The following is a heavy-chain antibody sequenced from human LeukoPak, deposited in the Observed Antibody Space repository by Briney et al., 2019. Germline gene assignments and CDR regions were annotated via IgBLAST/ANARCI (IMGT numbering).Heavy chain of an antibody. CDR1: GFTFSSYD. CDR3: ARGNILTGYEY. CDR2: IGHAGDT. V-gene: IGHV3-13*04. D-gene: IGHD3-9*01. J-gene: IGHJ4*02. Sequence: PGGSLRLSCVASGFTFSSYDMHWVRQAKGKGLEWVSAIGHAGDTYYPGSVRGRFTISRENAKNSLFLQMNSLRAGDTAMYYCARGNILTGYEYWGQGTLVTVSS.